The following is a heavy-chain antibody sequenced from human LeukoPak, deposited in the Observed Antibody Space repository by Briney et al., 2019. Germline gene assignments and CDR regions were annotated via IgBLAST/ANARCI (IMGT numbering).Heavy chain of an antibody. CDR3: ATDLRWELSRDY. V-gene: IGHV3-15*01. Sequence: TGGSIRLSCGVSGFTFTNAWMNWVPQTPGNGLEWLGRIKSKTDGGTTDYAAPAKGRFTISRDDSKNTLYLQMNSLKTEDTAVYYCATDLRWELSRDYWGQGTLVTVSS. J-gene: IGHJ4*02. D-gene: IGHD3-16*02. CDR2: IKSKTDGGTT. CDR1: GFTFTNAW.